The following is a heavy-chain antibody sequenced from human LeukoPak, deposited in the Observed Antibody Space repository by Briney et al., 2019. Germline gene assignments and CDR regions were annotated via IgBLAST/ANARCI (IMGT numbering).Heavy chain of an antibody. CDR2: ISYDGNNK. Sequence: PGGSLRLSCAASGFTFNHFAMHWVRQAPGKGLEWVAVISYDGNNKYHADSVKGRLTISRDNSKNTLYLQMNSLRAEDTAVYYCAKDARGATEPYFDYWGQGTLVTVSS. J-gene: IGHJ4*02. D-gene: IGHD1-26*01. CDR3: AKDARGATEPYFDY. CDR1: GFTFNHFA. V-gene: IGHV3-30-3*01.